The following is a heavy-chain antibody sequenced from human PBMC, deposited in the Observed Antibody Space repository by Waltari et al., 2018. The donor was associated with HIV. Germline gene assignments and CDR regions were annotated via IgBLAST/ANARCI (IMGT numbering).Heavy chain of an antibody. CDR2: IYYSGST. CDR3: ARGGEFTMVRGVPYGMDV. Sequence: QVQLQESGPGLVKPSETLSLTCTVSGGSISSYYWSWIRQPPGKGLEWIGYIYYSGSTNYNPALKSRVTISVDTSKNQFSLKLSSVTAADTAVYYCARGGEFTMVRGVPYGMDVWGQGTTVTVSS. V-gene: IGHV4-59*01. CDR1: GGSISSYY. J-gene: IGHJ6*02. D-gene: IGHD3-10*01.